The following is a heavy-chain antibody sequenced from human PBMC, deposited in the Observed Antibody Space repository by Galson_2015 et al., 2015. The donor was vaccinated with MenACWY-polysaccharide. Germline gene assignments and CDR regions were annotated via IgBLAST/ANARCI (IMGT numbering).Heavy chain of an antibody. V-gene: IGHV3-23*01. D-gene: IGHD2-2*01. Sequence: SLRLSCAASGFTFSNYAMSWVRQAPVKGLEWVSTIGGSGSNTHYADSVKGRFTISRDNSKNTLSLQMNSLRAEDTAVYYCARVRYSTGKYQFDYWGQGTLVAVSS. CDR2: IGGSGSNT. J-gene: IGHJ4*02. CDR3: ARVRYSTGKYQFDY. CDR1: GFTFSNYA.